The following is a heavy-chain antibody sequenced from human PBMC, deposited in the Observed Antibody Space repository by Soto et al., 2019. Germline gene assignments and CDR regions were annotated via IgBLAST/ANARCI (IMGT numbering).Heavy chain of an antibody. Sequence: EGSLRLSCAASGFTFSSYAMHWVRQAPGKGLEWVAVISYDGSNKYYADSVKGRFTISRDNSKNTLYLQMNSLRAEDTAVYYCAREVGIAAAGDAFDIWGQGTMVTVSS. D-gene: IGHD6-13*01. J-gene: IGHJ3*02. CDR3: AREVGIAAAGDAFDI. CDR2: ISYDGSNK. CDR1: GFTFSSYA. V-gene: IGHV3-30*04.